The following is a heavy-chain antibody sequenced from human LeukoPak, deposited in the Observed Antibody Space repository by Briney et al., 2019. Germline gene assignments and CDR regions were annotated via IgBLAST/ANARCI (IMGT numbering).Heavy chain of an antibody. D-gene: IGHD3-3*01. CDR1: GGSISSYY. J-gene: IGHJ6*03. CDR3: ARDSWSDYDFWSGYSYYYYMDV. CDR2: IYCSWST. V-gene: IGHV4-59*01. Sequence: PSETLSLTCTVSGGSISSYYWSWIRQPPGKGLEWIGYIYCSWSTNYNPSLKSRVTISVDTSKNQFSLKLSSVTAADTAVYYCARDSWSDYDFWSGYSYYYYMDVWGKGTTVTVSS.